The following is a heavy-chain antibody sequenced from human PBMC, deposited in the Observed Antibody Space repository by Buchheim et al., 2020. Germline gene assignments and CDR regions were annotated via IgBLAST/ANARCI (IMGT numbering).Heavy chain of an antibody. CDR2: ISGSGGST. V-gene: IGHV3-23*01. CDR3: AKDPFGYSGYGYYYYGMDV. J-gene: IGHJ6*02. Sequence: EVQLLESGGGLVQPGGSLRLSCAASGFTFSSYAMSWVRQAPGKGLEWVSAISGSGGSTYYADSVKGRFTISRDNSKNTLYLQMNSLRAEDTAVYYCAKDPFGYSGYGYYYYGMDVWGQGTT. CDR1: GFTFSSYA. D-gene: IGHD5-12*01.